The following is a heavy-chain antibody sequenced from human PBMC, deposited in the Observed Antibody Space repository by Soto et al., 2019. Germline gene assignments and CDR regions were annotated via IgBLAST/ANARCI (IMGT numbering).Heavy chain of an antibody. D-gene: IGHD3-22*01. J-gene: IGHJ4*02. CDR3: AKDAQYYYDSSGYYQDY. Sequence: GGSLRLSCAASGFTFSSYAMSWVRQAPGKGLEWVSAISGSGGSTYYADSVKGRFTISRDNSKNTLYLQMNSLRAEDTAVYYCAKDAQYYYDSSGYYQDYWGQGTLVTVSS. CDR2: ISGSGGST. V-gene: IGHV3-23*01. CDR1: GFTFSSYA.